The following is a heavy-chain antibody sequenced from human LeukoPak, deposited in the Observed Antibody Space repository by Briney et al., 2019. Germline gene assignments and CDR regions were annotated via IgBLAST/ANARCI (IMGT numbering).Heavy chain of an antibody. D-gene: IGHD5-12*01. CDR2: INPNSGGT. V-gene: IGHV1-2*02. Sequence: ASVKVSCKASGYTFTGYYMHWVRQAPGQGLERMGWINPNSGGTNYAQKFQGRVTMTRDTSISTAYMELSRLRSDDTAVYYCAREEQRGYSGYEWGQGTLVTVSS. CDR1: GYTFTGYY. CDR3: AREEQRGYSGYE. J-gene: IGHJ4*02.